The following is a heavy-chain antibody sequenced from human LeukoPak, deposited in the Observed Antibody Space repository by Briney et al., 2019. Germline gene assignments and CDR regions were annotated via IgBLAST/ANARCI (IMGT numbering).Heavy chain of an antibody. J-gene: IGHJ3*02. CDR1: GGSISSYY. CDR3: ARQRTYDILTGTKASKAFDI. Sequence: SETLSLTCTVSGGSISSYYWSWIRQPPGKGLEWIGYIYYSGSTNYNPSLKSRVTISVDTSKNQFSLKLSSVTAADTAVYYCARQRTYDILTGTKASKAFDIWGQGTMVTVSS. V-gene: IGHV4-59*08. D-gene: IGHD3-9*01. CDR2: IYYSGST.